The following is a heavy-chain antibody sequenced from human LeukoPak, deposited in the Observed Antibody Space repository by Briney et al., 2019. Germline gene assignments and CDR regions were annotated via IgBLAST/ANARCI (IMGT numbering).Heavy chain of an antibody. CDR1: GGSISSYY. Sequence: ASETLSLTCTVSGGSISSYYWSWLRQPPGKGLEWIGYIYYSGSTNYNPSLKSRVTISVDTSKNQFSLKLNSVTAADTAVYYCARVRKGPGTTGYYMDVWGKGTTVTVSS. D-gene: IGHD1-1*01. CDR2: IYYSGST. V-gene: IGHV4-59*01. J-gene: IGHJ6*03. CDR3: ARVRKGPGTTGYYMDV.